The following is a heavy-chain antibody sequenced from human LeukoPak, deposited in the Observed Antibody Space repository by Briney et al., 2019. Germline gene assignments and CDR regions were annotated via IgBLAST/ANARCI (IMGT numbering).Heavy chain of an antibody. CDR2: LSAGGGSP. V-gene: IGHV3-23*01. CDR3: ARAVLRYFDWLPPDDAFDI. CDR1: GFTFNRFA. J-gene: IGHJ3*02. D-gene: IGHD3-9*01. Sequence: GGSLRLSCTASGFTFNRFAMSWVRQAPGKGLEWVSALSAGGGSPWYADSVKGRFTISRDDSKNTLYVQMNSLGAEDTAVYYCARAVLRYFDWLPPDDAFDIWGQGTMVTVSS.